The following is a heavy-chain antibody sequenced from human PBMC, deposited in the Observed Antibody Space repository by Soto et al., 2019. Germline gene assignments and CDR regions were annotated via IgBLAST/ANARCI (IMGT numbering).Heavy chain of an antibody. CDR3: ASNYDYGDYDSYYYYYGMDV. J-gene: IGHJ6*02. D-gene: IGHD4-17*01. Sequence: SVKVSCKASGGTFSSYAISWVRQAPGQGLEWMGGIIPIFGTANYAQKFQGRVTITADESTSTAYMELSSLRSEDTAVYYCASNYDYGDYDSYYYYYGMDVWGQGTTVTVSS. V-gene: IGHV1-69*13. CDR1: GGTFSSYA. CDR2: IIPIFGTA.